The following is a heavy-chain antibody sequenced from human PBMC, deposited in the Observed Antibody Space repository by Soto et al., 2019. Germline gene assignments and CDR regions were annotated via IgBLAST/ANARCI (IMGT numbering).Heavy chain of an antibody. V-gene: IGHV3-7*03. J-gene: IGHJ4*02. CDR1: GFTFSSYG. CDR2: IKQDGSEK. Sequence: GGSLRLSCAASGFTFSSYGMSWVRQAPGKGLEWVANIKQDGSEKYYVDSVKGRFTISRDNAKNSLYLQMNSLRAEDTAVYYCARATRGSSSAHWGQGTLVTVSS. CDR3: ARATRGSSSAH. D-gene: IGHD6-6*01.